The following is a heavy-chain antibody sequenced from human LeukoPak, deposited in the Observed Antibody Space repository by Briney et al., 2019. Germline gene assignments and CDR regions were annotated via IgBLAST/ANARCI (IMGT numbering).Heavy chain of an antibody. V-gene: IGHV4-59*01. CDR1: GGSISSYY. CDR3: ARDHNFWRGMDV. CDR2: IYYSGST. Sequence: PSETLSLTCTVSGGSISSYYWSWIRQPPGKGLEWIGYIYYSGSTNYNPSLKSRVTISVDTSKNQFYLKLSSVTAADTAVYYCARDHNFWRGMDVWGKGTTVTVPS. D-gene: IGHD3-10*01. J-gene: IGHJ6*04.